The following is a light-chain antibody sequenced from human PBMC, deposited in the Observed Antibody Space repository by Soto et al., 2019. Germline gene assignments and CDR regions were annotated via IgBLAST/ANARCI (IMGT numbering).Light chain of an antibody. V-gene: IGKV1-39*01. CDR3: QQNAITPPWT. CDR1: QSVSRS. CDR2: AAS. Sequence: QLTQSPSSLSASVGDRVIITCRASQSVSRSLNWYQQKAGQAPKLLIYAASTLHSGVPSRFSGSGSGTEFTLTISSLQPQDFATYYCQQNAITPPWTFGQGTKVDVK. J-gene: IGKJ1*01.